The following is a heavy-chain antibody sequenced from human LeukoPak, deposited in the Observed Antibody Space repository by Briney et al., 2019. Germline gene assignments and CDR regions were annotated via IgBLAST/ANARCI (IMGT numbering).Heavy chain of an antibody. Sequence: TETLSLTCVVSGESFSAYYWTWIRQPPGKGPEWIGEITHSGGTIYNPSLKSRLSISRDTSKNLLSLKLRSVTAADTAVYYCARGPWGGVRVSFVYLDYWGQGTLVTVSS. V-gene: IGHV4-34*01. CDR2: ITHSGGT. D-gene: IGHD3-10*01. CDR3: ARGPWGGVRVSFVYLDY. J-gene: IGHJ4*02. CDR1: GESFSAYY.